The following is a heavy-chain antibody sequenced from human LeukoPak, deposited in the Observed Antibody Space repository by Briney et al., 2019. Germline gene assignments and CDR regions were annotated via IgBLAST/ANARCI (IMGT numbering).Heavy chain of an antibody. D-gene: IGHD2-15*01. V-gene: IGHV4-39*01. CDR1: GGSISSSSDY. J-gene: IGHJ6*03. Sequence: SETLSLPCSVSGGSISSSSDYWGWIRQPPGKGLEWIGSIYYSGSTYYNPSLKSRVTISVDTSKNQFSLKLNSVTAADTAVYYCARGRLEIVVVVAATRGYYYYYYMYVWGKGTTVTVSS. CDR2: IYYSGST. CDR3: ARGRLEIVVVVAATRGYYYYYYMYV.